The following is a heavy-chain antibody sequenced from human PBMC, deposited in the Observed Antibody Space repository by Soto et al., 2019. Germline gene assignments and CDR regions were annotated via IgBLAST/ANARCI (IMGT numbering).Heavy chain of an antibody. CDR1: GGFVSSGSYY. Sequence: QVQLQQWGAGLLKPSETLSLTCAVYGGFVSSGSYYWSWIRQPPGKGLEWIGEMSHSGGTHFNRALQSRGTRSVDTSKNQFSLKMSSVPAADTALYYCARVERGTATTVVDDFDIWGPGTMVTVSS. V-gene: IGHV4-34*01. CDR3: ARVERGTATTVVDDFDI. D-gene: IGHD1-1*01. CDR2: MSHSGGT. J-gene: IGHJ3*02.